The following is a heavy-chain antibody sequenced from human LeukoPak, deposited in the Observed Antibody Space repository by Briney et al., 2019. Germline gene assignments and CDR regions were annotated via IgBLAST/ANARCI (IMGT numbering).Heavy chain of an antibody. Sequence: ASVKVSCKASGYTFTGYYMHWVRQAPGQGLEWMGWINPNSGGTNYAQKFQGRVIMTRDTSISTAYMELSRLRSDDTAVYYCARGKLLRSVLGNNWFDPWGQGTLVTVSS. CDR3: ARGKLLRSVLGNNWFDP. CDR2: INPNSGGT. CDR1: GYTFTGYY. V-gene: IGHV1-2*02. J-gene: IGHJ5*02. D-gene: IGHD2-15*01.